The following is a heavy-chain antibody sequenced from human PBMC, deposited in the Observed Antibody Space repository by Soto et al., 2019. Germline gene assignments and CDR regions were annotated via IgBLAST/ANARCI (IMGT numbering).Heavy chain of an antibody. CDR1: GFTFSSYW. CDR3: ARVLTCSSISGYSVFDY. Sequence: EVQLVESGGGLVQPGGSLRLSCAASGFTFSSYWMHWVRQAPGKGLVWVSRINSDGSSTTYADSVKGRFTISRDNAKNTLYLQMNSLRAEDTAVYYCARVLTCSSISGYSVFDYWGQGTLVTVSS. J-gene: IGHJ4*02. V-gene: IGHV3-74*03. CDR2: INSDGSST. D-gene: IGHD2-2*01.